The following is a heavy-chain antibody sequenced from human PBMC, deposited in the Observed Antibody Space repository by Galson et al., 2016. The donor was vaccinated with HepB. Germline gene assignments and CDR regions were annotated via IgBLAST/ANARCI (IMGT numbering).Heavy chain of an antibody. D-gene: IGHD1-1*01. J-gene: IGHJ5*02. CDR3: ARDLGTLDP. CDR2: IYSSGKT. V-gene: IGHV4-61*01. CDR1: GGSVSSSSHL. Sequence: SETLSLTCSVSGGSVSSSSHLWTWIRQPPGKGLEWIGHIYSSGKTNYNPSFKSRVTMSVDMSKNRISLQLKSVTAADTAVCYCARDLGTLDPWGQGTLVTVSS.